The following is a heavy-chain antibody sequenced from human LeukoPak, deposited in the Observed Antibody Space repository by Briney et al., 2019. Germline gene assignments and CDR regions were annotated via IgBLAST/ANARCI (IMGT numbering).Heavy chain of an antibody. CDR1: GFPFDDYG. CDR3: ASAGLTYGSGSYFVY. D-gene: IGHD3-10*01. J-gene: IGHJ4*02. Sequence: GGSLRLSCAASGFPFDDYGMTWVRQAPGKGLEWVSGINWNGGSTGYADSVEGRFTISRDNAKNSLYLQMNSLRAEDTALYYCASAGLTYGSGSYFVYWGQGTLVTVSS. V-gene: IGHV3-20*04. CDR2: INWNGGST.